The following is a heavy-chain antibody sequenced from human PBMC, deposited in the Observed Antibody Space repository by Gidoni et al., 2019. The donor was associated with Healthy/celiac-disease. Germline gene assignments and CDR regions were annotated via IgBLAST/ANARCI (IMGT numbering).Heavy chain of an antibody. J-gene: IGHJ6*02. CDR2: INHSGST. CDR3: ARGGGTVLMARAGYYGMDV. V-gene: IGHV4-34*01. D-gene: IGHD2-8*01. CDR1: GGSFSGYY. Sequence: QVQLQQWGAGLLKPSETLSLTCAVYGGSFSGYYWSWTRQPPGKGLEWIGEINHSGSTNYNPSLKSRVTISVDTSKNQFSLKLSSVTAADTAVYYCARGGGTVLMARAGYYGMDVWGQGTTVTVSS.